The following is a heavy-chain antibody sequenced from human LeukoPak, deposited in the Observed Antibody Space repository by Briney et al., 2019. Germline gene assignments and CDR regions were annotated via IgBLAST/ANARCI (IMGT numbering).Heavy chain of an antibody. Sequence: GGSLRLSCVASGFTFNTFAMIWVRQPPGKGLEWVSSIFQGGGEIHYADSVRGRFTISRDNSKNTLFLQMNSLRAEDTAVYYCVRGVPQYQYGSTDYHYRWFDSWGQGTLVTVSS. CDR2: IFQGGGEI. D-gene: IGHD3-22*01. CDR3: VRGVPQYQYGSTDYHYRWFDS. J-gene: IGHJ5*01. V-gene: IGHV3-23*01. CDR1: GFTFNTFA.